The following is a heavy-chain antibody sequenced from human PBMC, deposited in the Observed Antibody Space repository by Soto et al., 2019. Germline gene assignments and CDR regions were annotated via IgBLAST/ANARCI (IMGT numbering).Heavy chain of an antibody. CDR2: MSSGGNTI. J-gene: IGHJ4*02. Sequence: GGSLRLSCAASGFIFSDYYMGWIRQAPGKGLEWVSYMSSGGNTIYYADSVKGRFTISWDNAKNSLYLQMNSLRAEDTAVYYCARGAEGPYSWGQGTLVTVSS. CDR1: GFIFSDYY. V-gene: IGHV3-11*01. CDR3: ARGAEGPYS.